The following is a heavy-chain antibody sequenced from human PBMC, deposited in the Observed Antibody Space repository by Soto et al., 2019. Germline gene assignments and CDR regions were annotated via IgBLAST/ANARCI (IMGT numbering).Heavy chain of an antibody. V-gene: IGHV2-5*02. D-gene: IGHD2-2*02. CDR1: GFSLSTSGVG. J-gene: IGHJ5*02. Sequence: SGPTLVNPTQTLTLTCTFSGFSLSTSGVGVGWIRQPPGKALEWLALIYWDDDKRYSPSLKSRLTITKDTSKNQVVLTMTNMDPVDTATYFYSHRQDINTQGHNWFDPWGQGTMVTVSS. CDR3: SHRQDINTQGHNWFDP. CDR2: IYWDDDK.